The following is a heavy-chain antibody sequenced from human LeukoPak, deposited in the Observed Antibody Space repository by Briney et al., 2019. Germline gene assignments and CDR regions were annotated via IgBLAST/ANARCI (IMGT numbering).Heavy chain of an antibody. CDR1: GYTFTSYG. V-gene: IGHV1-18*04. Sequence: GASVKVSCKASGYTFTSYGISWVRQAPGQGLEWMGWISAYNGNTNYAQKLQGRVTMTTDTSTSTAYMELRSLRSDDTAVYHCARDTPRYCSSTSCYAFDIWGQGTMVTVSS. D-gene: IGHD2-2*01. CDR2: ISAYNGNT. J-gene: IGHJ3*02. CDR3: ARDTPRYCSSTSCYAFDI.